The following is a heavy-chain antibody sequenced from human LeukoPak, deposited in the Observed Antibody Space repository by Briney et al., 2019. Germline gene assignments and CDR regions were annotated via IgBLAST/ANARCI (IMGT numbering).Heavy chain of an antibody. CDR2: ISSSSSYI. V-gene: IGHV3-21*01. D-gene: IGHD3-10*02. CDR1: GFTFSSYA. CDR3: AELGITMIGGV. J-gene: IGHJ6*04. Sequence: GGSLRLSCAASGFTFSSYAMHWVRQAPGKGLEWVSSISSSSSYIYYADSVKGRFTISRDNAKNSLYLQMNSLRAEDTAVYYCAELGITMIGGVWGKGTTVTISS.